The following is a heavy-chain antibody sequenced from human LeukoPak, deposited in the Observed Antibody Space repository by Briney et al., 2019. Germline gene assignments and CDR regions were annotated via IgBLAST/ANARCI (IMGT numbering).Heavy chain of an antibody. CDR1: DGSISSYY. CDR3: ARIAAAGIYYYYYYMDV. CDR2: IYYSGST. Sequence: PSETLSLTCTVSDGSISSYYWNWIRQPPGKGLEWIGYIYYSGSTNYNPSLKSRVTISVDTSKNQFSLKLSSVTAADTAVYYCARIAAAGIYYYYYYMDVWGKGTTVTISS. J-gene: IGHJ6*03. V-gene: IGHV4-59*08. D-gene: IGHD6-13*01.